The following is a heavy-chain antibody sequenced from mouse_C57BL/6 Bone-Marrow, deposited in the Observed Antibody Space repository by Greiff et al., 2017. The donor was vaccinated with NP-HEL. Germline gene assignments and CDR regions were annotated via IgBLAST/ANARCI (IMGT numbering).Heavy chain of an antibody. CDR1: GFTFSSYG. J-gene: IGHJ1*03. D-gene: IGHD1-1*01. Sequence: EVMLVESGGDLVKPGGSLKLSCAASGFTFSSYGMSWVRQTPDKRLEWVATISSGGSYTYYPHSVKGRFTISRDNAKNTLYLQMSSLKSEDTAMYYCARPNYGSYWYFDVWGTGTTVTVSS. CDR3: ARPNYGSYWYFDV. V-gene: IGHV5-6*01. CDR2: ISSGGSYT.